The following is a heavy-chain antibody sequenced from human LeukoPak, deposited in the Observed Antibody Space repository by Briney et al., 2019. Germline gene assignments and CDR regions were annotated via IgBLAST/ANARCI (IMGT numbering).Heavy chain of an antibody. CDR1: GLTFTRYR. J-gene: IGHJ3*02. V-gene: IGHV3-21*01. D-gene: IGHD1-14*01. CDR2: IRSRSNEI. Sequence: GGSLRLSCTASGLTFTRYRMNWVRQAPGKGLEWVSSIRSRSNEIYYADSVKGRFTISRDNAKNSVFLQINSLRAEDTAVYYCTRDLDLYNDAFDIWGQGTRVIVSS. CDR3: TRDLDLYNDAFDI.